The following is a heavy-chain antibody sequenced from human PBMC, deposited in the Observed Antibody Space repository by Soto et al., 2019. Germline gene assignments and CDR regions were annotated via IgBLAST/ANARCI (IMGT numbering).Heavy chain of an antibody. D-gene: IGHD6-13*01. V-gene: IGHV4-39*01. CDR1: GGSISSSSYY. CDR2: IYYSGST. CDR3: ARRRSSSGYFDY. Sequence: SETLSLTCTASGGSISSSSYYWGWIRQPPGKGLEWIGSIYYSGSTYYNPSLKSRVTISVDTSKNQFSLKLSSVTAADTAVYYCARRRSSSGYFDYWGQGTLVTVSS. J-gene: IGHJ4*02.